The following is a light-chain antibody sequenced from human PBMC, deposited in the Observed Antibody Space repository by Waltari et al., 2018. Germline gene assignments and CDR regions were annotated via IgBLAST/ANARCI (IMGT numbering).Light chain of an antibody. V-gene: IGLV2-8*01. CDR3: SSFADTNPFV. Sequence: QSALTQPPSASGSPGQSVTISCTGTSSDVGRYNYVSCYQQHPGKAPKLIIYEVTKRPSGVPDRFSGSKSGNTASLTVSGLQAEDEADYYCSSFADTNPFVFGTGTKVTVL. J-gene: IGLJ1*01. CDR2: EVT. CDR1: SSDVGRYNY.